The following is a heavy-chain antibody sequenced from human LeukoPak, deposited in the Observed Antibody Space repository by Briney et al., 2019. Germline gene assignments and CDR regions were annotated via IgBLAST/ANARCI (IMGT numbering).Heavy chain of an antibody. CDR3: ARVPTTIFGVGGPLYYFDY. CDR1: GGSISSYY. Sequence: SETLSLTCTVSGGSISSYYWSWIRQPPGKGLEWIGYIYYSGSTNYNPSLKSRVTISVDTSKNQFSLKLSSVTAADTAVYYCARVPTTIFGVGGPLYYFDYWGQGTLVTVSS. J-gene: IGHJ4*02. V-gene: IGHV4-59*01. CDR2: IYYSGST. D-gene: IGHD3-3*01.